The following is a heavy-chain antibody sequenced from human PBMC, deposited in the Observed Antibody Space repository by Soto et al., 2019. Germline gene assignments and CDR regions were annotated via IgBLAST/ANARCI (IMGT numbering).Heavy chain of an antibody. D-gene: IGHD2-8*01. CDR2: ISYDGSNK. V-gene: IGHV3-30*18. J-gene: IGHJ5*02. CDR1: GYSFVYG. CDR3: AKAGGKVSTPFDP. Sequence: QVHLVESGGGVVQPGRSLRLSCAAGYSFVYGMHWVRQAPGKGLEWVSFISYDGSNKYYADSVKGRFTVSIDNSGNTVFLEMDRLRIEDTAVYYCAKAGGKVSTPFDPWGQGTLITVSP.